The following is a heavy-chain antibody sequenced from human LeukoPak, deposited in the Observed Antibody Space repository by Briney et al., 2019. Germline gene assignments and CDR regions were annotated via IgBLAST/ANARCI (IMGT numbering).Heavy chain of an antibody. D-gene: IGHD6-19*01. CDR1: GFTFSNHW. CDR2: IKHDGSDK. V-gene: IGHV3-7*04. J-gene: IGHJ5*02. Sequence: GGSLRLSCAASGFTFSNHWMTWVRQAPGKGLEWVAHIKHDGSDKYYVDSVKGRFTISRDNAKNLLYLKMNSLRAEDAAVYYCARIAMAVTGRDWFDPWDQGTVVTVSS. CDR3: ARIAMAVTGRDWFDP.